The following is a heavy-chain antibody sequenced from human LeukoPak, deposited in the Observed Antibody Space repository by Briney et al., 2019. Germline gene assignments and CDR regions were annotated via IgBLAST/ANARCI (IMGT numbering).Heavy chain of an antibody. CDR2: IYSGGST. CDR3: ARLLRIAAAIS. Sequence: GALRLSCAASGYTFSSYAMSWVRQAPGKGLEWVSVIYSGGSTYYADSVKGRFTISRDNSKNTLYLQMNSLRAEDTAVYYCARLLRIAAAISWGQGTLVTVSS. J-gene: IGHJ5*02. D-gene: IGHD6-13*01. V-gene: IGHV3-53*01. CDR1: GYTFSSYA.